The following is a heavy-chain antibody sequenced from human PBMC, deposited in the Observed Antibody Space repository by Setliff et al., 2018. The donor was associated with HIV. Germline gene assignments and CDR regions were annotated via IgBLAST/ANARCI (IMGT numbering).Heavy chain of an antibody. CDR2: IYSSGNM. Sequence: SETLSLTCTVSGASINSYYWNWIRQPAGKGLEWIGRIYSSGNMKYSPSLKSRVTMSVDTSKNQFSLNLRSVTAADTAVYYCARALGIGGWYFDLWGRGTLVTVSS. J-gene: IGHJ2*01. CDR3: ARALGIGGWYFDL. V-gene: IGHV4-4*07. D-gene: IGHD7-27*01. CDR1: GASINSYY.